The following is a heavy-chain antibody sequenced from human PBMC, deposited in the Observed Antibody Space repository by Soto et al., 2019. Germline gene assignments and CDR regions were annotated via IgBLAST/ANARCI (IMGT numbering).Heavy chain of an antibody. CDR1: GYRFSNYD. J-gene: IGHJ5*01. CDR3: ARSDGWDLNWFDS. V-gene: IGHV1-8*01. D-gene: IGHD6-19*01. Sequence: QVQLVQSGAEVKKPGASVKVSCKASGYRFSNYDMNWVRQAPGQGLEWMGWVNPNRANTGYAQKFRGRLTLTTNTSITTDYMELSSLTSEDTAVYSCARSDGWDLNWFDSWGQGTLVTVSS. CDR2: VNPNRANT.